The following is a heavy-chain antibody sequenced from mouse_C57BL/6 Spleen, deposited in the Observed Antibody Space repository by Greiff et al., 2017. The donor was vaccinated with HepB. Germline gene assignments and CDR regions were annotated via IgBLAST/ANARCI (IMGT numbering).Heavy chain of an antibody. CDR2: ISSGGDYI. CDR3: SREGLRPYYYAMDY. Sequence: DVMLVESGEGLVKPGGSLKLSCAASGFTFSSYAMSWVRQTPEKRLEWVAYISSGGDYIYYADTVKGRFTISRDNARNTLYLQMSSLKSEDTAMYYCSREGLRPYYYAMDYWGQGTSVTVSA. CDR1: GFTFSSYA. D-gene: IGHD2-4*01. V-gene: IGHV5-9-1*02. J-gene: IGHJ4*01.